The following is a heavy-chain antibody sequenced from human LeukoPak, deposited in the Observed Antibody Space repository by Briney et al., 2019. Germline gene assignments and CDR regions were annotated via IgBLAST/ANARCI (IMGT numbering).Heavy chain of an antibody. CDR2: IRDTGTEM. D-gene: IGHD5-24*01. CDR3: VRDHNWSFDS. J-gene: IGHJ4*02. CDR1: GFIFRNDP. Sequence: GGSLRLSCTASGFIFRNDPMNLVRQAPGQGLEWLSNIRDTGTEMYYAESVKGRFTISRDNAKNSLFLQMNSLRVEDTAVYYCVRDHNWSFDSWGQGTLVTVSS. V-gene: IGHV3-21*05.